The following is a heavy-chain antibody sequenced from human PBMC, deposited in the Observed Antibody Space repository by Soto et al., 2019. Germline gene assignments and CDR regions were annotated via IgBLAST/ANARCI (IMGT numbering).Heavy chain of an antibody. J-gene: IGHJ4*02. V-gene: IGHV3-48*01. Sequence: EVHLVESGGGLVQPGGSRRLSCAASGFSFSSFTMNWVRQAPGKGLEWISYITASGGTIFYADSVRGRFTISRDNAKDSLYLQMNSLRPEDTAVYYCVREDYYGSGSPDYWGRGTLVTVSS. D-gene: IGHD3-10*01. CDR2: ITASGGTI. CDR3: VREDYYGSGSPDY. CDR1: GFSFSSFT.